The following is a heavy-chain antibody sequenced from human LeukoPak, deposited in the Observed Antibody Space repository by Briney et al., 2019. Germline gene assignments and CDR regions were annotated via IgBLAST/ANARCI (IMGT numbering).Heavy chain of an antibody. V-gene: IGHV3-43D*04. CDR1: GFTFDDYA. J-gene: IGHJ4*02. D-gene: IGHD3-3*01. Sequence: GGSLRLSCAASGFTFDDYAMHWVRQAPGKGLEWVSLISLVGGSTYYADSVKGRFTISRDNSKNSLYLQMNSLRAEDTALYYCAKESPPYDFWSGYYTRGYFDYWGQGTLVTVSS. CDR3: AKESPPYDFWSGYYTRGYFDY. CDR2: ISLVGGST.